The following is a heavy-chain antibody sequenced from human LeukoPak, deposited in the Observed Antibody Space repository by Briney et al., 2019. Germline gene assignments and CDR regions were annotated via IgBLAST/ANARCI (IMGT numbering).Heavy chain of an antibody. J-gene: IGHJ4*02. D-gene: IGHD3-10*01. CDR2: INNDGSST. V-gene: IGHV3-74*01. Sequence: GGSLRLSCAASGFTFSTHAMNWVRQAPGKGLEWVSRINNDGSSTRYADSVKGRFTISRDNAKNSLYLQMNSLRAEDAAAYYCVRARGAGPGAHFDYWGQGTLVTVSS. CDR3: VRARGAGPGAHFDY. CDR1: GFTFSTHA.